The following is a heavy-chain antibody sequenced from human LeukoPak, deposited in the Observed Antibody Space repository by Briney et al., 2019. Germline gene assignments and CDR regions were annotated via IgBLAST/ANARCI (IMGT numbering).Heavy chain of an antibody. CDR2: IYHSGST. J-gene: IGHJ4*02. CDR3: ARGLRVGNTGYYFDY. V-gene: IGHV4-4*02. CDR1: GGSISSSNW. D-gene: IGHD1-26*01. Sequence: SETLSLTCAVSGGSISSSNWWSWVRQPPGKGLEWIGEIYHSGSTNYNPSLKSRVTISVDKSKNQLSLKLSSVTAADTAVYYCARGLRVGNTGYYFDYWGQGTLVTVSS.